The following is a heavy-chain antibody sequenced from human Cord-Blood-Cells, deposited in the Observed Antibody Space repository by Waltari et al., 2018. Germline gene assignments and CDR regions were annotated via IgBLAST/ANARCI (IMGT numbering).Heavy chain of an antibody. Sequence: QVQLQQWGAGLLKPSETLSLTCAVYGGSFSGYYWRWFRQPPGKGLEWIGEINHSGSTNYNPSLKSRVTISVDTSKNQFSLKLSSVTAADTAVYYCARGLQLLWFGEFDYWGQGTLVTVSS. CDR1: GGSFSGYY. CDR3: ARGLQLLWFGEFDY. J-gene: IGHJ4*02. CDR2: INHSGST. D-gene: IGHD3-10*01. V-gene: IGHV4-34*01.